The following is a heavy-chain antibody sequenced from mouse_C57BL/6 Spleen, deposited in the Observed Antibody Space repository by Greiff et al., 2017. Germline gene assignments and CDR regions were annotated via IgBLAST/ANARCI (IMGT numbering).Heavy chain of an antibody. CDR1: GFTFSSYA. CDR2: ISGGGSYT. CDR3: EKELTGRDY. V-gene: IGHV5-4*01. D-gene: IGHD4-1*01. Sequence: EVLGVESGGGLVKPGGSLKLSCAASGFTFSSYAMSWVRQTPEKRLEWVATISGGGSYTYYPDNVKGRFTISRDNAKNNLYLQMSNLKSEDTAMXDWEKELTGRDYWGQGTTLTVSS. J-gene: IGHJ2*01.